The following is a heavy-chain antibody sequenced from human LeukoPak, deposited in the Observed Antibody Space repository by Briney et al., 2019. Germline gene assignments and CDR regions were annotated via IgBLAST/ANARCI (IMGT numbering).Heavy chain of an antibody. CDR1: GYSISSGYY. D-gene: IGHD2-15*01. Sequence: KSSETLSLTCAVSGYSISSGYYWGWIRQPPGKGLEWIGSIYHSGSTYYNPSLKSRVTISVDTSKNQFSLKLSSVTAADMAVYYCARGTCSGGNCYGWFDPWGQGTLVTVSS. CDR3: ARGTCSGGNCYGWFDP. V-gene: IGHV4-38-2*01. CDR2: IYHSGST. J-gene: IGHJ5*02.